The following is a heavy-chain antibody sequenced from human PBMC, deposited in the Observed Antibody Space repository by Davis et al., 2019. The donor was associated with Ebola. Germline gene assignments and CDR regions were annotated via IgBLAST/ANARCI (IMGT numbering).Heavy chain of an antibody. D-gene: IGHD3-10*01. Sequence: HTSGSLSLSCAASGFTFTNYWMHWVRHAPGTGLVWVSRIKGDGSITYYADSVKGRFTISRDNAKNNLDLQMDSLRVEDTAVYYSAKEYYGSGHFDYWGQGTLVTVSS. V-gene: IGHV3-74*01. CDR2: IKGDGSIT. CDR3: AKEYYGSGHFDY. CDR1: GFTFTNYW. J-gene: IGHJ4*02.